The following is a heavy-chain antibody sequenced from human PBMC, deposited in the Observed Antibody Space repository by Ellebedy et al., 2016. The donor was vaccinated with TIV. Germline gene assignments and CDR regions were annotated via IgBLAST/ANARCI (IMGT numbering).Heavy chain of an antibody. Sequence: GESLKISCVASGFTFNSYWMQWVRQAQGKVQVWVSGINSDGSSTFYADSVKGRFTVSRDNAKNTLYLQMNSLRAEDTAVYYCARDARLPGGIDYWGQGTLVPVSS. CDR2: INSDGSST. J-gene: IGHJ4*02. V-gene: IGHV3-74*01. CDR3: ARDARLPGGIDY. D-gene: IGHD2-21*02. CDR1: GFTFNSYW.